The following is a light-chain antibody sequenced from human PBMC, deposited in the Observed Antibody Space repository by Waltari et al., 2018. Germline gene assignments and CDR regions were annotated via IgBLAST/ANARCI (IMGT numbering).Light chain of an antibody. CDR2: EDS. V-gene: IGLV3-10*01. Sequence: SSELTQPPSVPVSPGQPARIPCSGDSLHTKYPYCFQQKSGQAPVLVIHEDSKRPSGIPERFAGSISGTMATLTISGAQVEDEADYYCFSTDSSADHGVFGGGTKLTVL. CDR1: SLHTKY. J-gene: IGLJ3*02. CDR3: FSTDSSADHGV.